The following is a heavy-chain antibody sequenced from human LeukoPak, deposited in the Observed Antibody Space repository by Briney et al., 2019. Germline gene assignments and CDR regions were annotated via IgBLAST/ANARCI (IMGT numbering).Heavy chain of an antibody. J-gene: IGHJ5*02. CDR1: GYTFTGYY. D-gene: IGHD6-13*01. CDR2: INPNSGGT. V-gene: IGHV1-2*02. Sequence: ASVKVSCKASGYTFTGYYMHWVRQAPGQGLEWMGWINPNSGGTNYAQKFQGRVTMTRDTSISTAYMELSRLRSDDTAVYYCARRVDSSSWYWWFDPWGQGTLVTVSS. CDR3: ARRVDSSSWYWWFDP.